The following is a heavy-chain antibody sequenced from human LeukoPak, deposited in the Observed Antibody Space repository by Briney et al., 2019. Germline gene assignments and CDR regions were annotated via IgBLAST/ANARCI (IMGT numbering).Heavy chain of an antibody. CDR3: AIFMTTVVTPGA. Sequence: GGSLRLSCAASGFTFSSYGMHWVRQAPGKGLEWVAVISYDGSNKYYADSVKGRFTISRDNSKNTLYLQMNSLRAEDTAVYYCAIFMTTVVTPGAWGQGTLVTVSS. D-gene: IGHD4-23*01. V-gene: IGHV3-30*03. J-gene: IGHJ4*02. CDR2: ISYDGSNK. CDR1: GFTFSSYG.